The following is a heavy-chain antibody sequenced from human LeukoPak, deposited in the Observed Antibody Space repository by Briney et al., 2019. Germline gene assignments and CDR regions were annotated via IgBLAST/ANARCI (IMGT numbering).Heavy chain of an antibody. Sequence: PSETLSLTCTVSGDSMSSRSYYWGWIRQPPGKGLEWIGNIYYTGTTYYNPSLKSRVYIAVDTSKNQFSLFLSSVTAADTAVYYCARQRTAGMKVIHYWGQGTLVTVSS. D-gene: IGHD1-1*01. V-gene: IGHV4-39*01. J-gene: IGHJ4*02. CDR2: IYYTGTT. CDR1: GDSMSSRSYY. CDR3: ARQRTAGMKVIHY.